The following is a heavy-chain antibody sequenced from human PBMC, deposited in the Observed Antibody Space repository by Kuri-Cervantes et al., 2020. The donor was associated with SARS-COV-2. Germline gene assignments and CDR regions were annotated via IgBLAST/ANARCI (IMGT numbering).Heavy chain of an antibody. V-gene: IGHV4-31*03. CDR1: GGSIRSGAYY. CDR3: ARDTGTYCSDISCYGYYYYYGMDV. D-gene: IGHD2-2*01. CDR2: IYYNGVT. J-gene: IGHJ6*02. Sequence: SETLSLTCSVSGGSIRSGAYYCHWIRHRPGKGLEWIGNIYYNGVTYYSPSLKSRVTISVDTSRNQFSLKLSSVTAADTAVYYCARDTGTYCSDISCYGYYYYYGMDVWGQGTTVTVSS.